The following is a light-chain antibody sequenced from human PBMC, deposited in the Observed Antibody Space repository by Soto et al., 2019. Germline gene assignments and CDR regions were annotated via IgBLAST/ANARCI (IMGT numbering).Light chain of an antibody. CDR1: QSVGSSF. V-gene: IGKV3-20*01. CDR2: GAT. Sequence: EIVLTQSPGTLSLSPGERATLSCRASQSVGSSFLAWYQQKPGQAPRLLMYGATSRATGIPDRFSGSGSGTDFTRSISRLEPEDFAGYYCQQYGRSSCTFGQGTRLEIK. J-gene: IGKJ5*01. CDR3: QQYGRSSCT.